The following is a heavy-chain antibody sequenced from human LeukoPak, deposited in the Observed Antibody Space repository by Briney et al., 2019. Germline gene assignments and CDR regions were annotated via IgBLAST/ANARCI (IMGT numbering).Heavy chain of an antibody. CDR2: IYYSGST. CDR3: ARQVPAADTYNWFDP. V-gene: IGHV4-39*01. Sequence: SETLSLTCTVSGGSISSSSYYWGWIRQPPGKGLEWIGSIYYSGSTYYNPSLKSRVTISVDTSKNQFSLKLSSVTAADTAVYYCARQVPAADTYNWFDPWGQGTLVTVSS. D-gene: IGHD2-2*01. CDR1: GGSISSSSYY. J-gene: IGHJ5*02.